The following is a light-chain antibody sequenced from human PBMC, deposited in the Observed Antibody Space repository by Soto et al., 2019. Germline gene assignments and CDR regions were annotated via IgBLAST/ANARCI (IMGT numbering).Light chain of an antibody. V-gene: IGKV3-20*01. CDR2: ETS. CDR3: QQDGSPAPWT. Sequence: IVLTQSPGSLSLSPGDRATLSCRASQSVYSDYVAWYQKKPGQAPKILIYETSTRATGIPDRFSGSGSGTDFTLTISRLEPDDFAVYYCQQDGSPAPWTFGQGTKVEIK. J-gene: IGKJ1*01. CDR1: QSVYSDY.